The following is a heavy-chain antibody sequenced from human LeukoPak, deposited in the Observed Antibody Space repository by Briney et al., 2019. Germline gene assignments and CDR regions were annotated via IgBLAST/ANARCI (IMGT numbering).Heavy chain of an antibody. V-gene: IGHV4-38-2*02. Sequence: PSETLSLTCTVSGYSISSGYYWGWIRQPPGKGLEWIGSIYQSGSTYYNPSLKSRVTISVDTSKNQFSLKLSSVTAADTAVYYCARLGGIAAASPLNWFDPWGQGTLVTVSS. CDR2: IYQSGST. J-gene: IGHJ5*02. D-gene: IGHD6-13*01. CDR3: ARLGGIAAASPLNWFDP. CDR1: GYSISSGYY.